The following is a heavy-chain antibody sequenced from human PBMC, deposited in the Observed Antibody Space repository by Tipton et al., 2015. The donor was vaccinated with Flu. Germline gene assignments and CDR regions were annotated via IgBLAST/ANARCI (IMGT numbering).Heavy chain of an antibody. CDR1: GGSFSGYY. CDR2: INHSGRT. D-gene: IGHD4-11*01. V-gene: IGHV4-34*01. CDR3: ARRDYSNYVSDPKSLFDP. Sequence: TLSLTCAVYGGSFSGYYWSWIRQPPGKGLEWIGEINHSGRTNYNPSLKSRVTVSVDTSKNQFSLKVFSVTAADTAVYYCARRDYSNYVSDPKSLFDPWGQGILVTVSS. J-gene: IGHJ5*02.